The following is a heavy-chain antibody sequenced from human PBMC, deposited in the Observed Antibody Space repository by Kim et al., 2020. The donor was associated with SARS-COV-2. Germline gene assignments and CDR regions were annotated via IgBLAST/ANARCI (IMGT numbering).Heavy chain of an antibody. V-gene: IGHV4-39*01. CDR3: ASTFLYYRSSLNWFDP. CDR2: IYYSGST. J-gene: IGHJ5*02. D-gene: IGHD3-3*02. Sequence: SETLSLTCTVSGGSISSSTYYWGWIRQPPGKGLEWIGSIYYSGSTYYNPSLKSRVTISVDTSKNQFSLRLSSVTAADTAFYYCASTFLYYRSSLNWFDP. CDR1: GGSISSSTYY.